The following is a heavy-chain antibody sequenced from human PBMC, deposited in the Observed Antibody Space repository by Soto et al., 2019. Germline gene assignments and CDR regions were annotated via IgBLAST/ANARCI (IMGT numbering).Heavy chain of an antibody. CDR1: GDSVASNSAG. Sequence: SQTLSLTCAMTGDSVASNSAGWSWVRQSPSRGLEWLGRTYYRSKWYYEYAVSVRGRITINPDTSKNQYSLQLNSVPPEDTAVYFCARGEQYSGRIFDYWGQGTLVTVSS. CDR3: ARGEQYSGRIFDY. CDR2: TYYRSKWYY. D-gene: IGHD1-26*01. J-gene: IGHJ4*01. V-gene: IGHV6-1*01.